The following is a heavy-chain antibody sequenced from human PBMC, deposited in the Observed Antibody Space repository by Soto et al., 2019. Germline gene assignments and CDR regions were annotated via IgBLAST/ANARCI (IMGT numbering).Heavy chain of an antibody. Sequence: SAKVSCKASGGTFSSYTISWVRQAPGQGLEWMGRIIPILGIANYAQKFQGRVTITADKSTSTAYMELSSLRSEDTAVYYCALPPGIAVAGADYWGQGTLVTVSS. CDR2: IIPILGIA. D-gene: IGHD6-19*01. J-gene: IGHJ4*02. V-gene: IGHV1-69*02. CDR1: GGTFSSYT. CDR3: ALPPGIAVAGADY.